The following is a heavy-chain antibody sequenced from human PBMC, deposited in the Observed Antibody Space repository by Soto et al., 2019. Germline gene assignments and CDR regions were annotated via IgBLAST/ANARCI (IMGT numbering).Heavy chain of an antibody. Sequence: SSETLSLTCAVYGGSFSGYYWSWIRQPPGKGLEWIGEINHSGSTNYNPSLKSRVTISVDTSKNQFSLKLSSVTAADTAVYYCARVGRGYSYKYYGMDVWGQGTTVTVSS. D-gene: IGHD5-18*01. CDR3: ARVGRGYSYKYYGMDV. CDR1: GGSFSGYY. V-gene: IGHV4-34*01. CDR2: INHSGST. J-gene: IGHJ6*02.